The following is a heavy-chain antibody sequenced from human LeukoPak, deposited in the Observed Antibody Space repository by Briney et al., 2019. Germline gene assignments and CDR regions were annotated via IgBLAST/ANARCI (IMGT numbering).Heavy chain of an antibody. Sequence: PGGSLRLSCAASGFTFSDYYMSWLRQAPGKGLEWIAYISSSGSSIQYAESVRGRFTISRDNAKNSLYLQMNSLRAEDTALYYCARGFLEWSFDYWGQGTLVTVSS. CDR1: GFTFSDYY. J-gene: IGHJ4*02. CDR2: ISSSGSSI. V-gene: IGHV3-11*01. D-gene: IGHD3-3*01. CDR3: ARGFLEWSFDY.